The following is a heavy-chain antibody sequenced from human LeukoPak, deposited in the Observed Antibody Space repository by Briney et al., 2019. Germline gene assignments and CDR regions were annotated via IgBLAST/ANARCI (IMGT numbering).Heavy chain of an antibody. D-gene: IGHD3-9*01. Sequence: PSETLSLTCTVSGGSISSYHWSWIRQPPGKGLEWIGEINHSGSTNYNPSLKSRVTISVDTSKNQFSLKLSSVTAADTAVYYCAGGAVYDILTVEYYFDYWGQGTLVTVSS. CDR3: AGGAVYDILTVEYYFDY. V-gene: IGHV4-34*01. CDR2: INHSGST. CDR1: GGSISSYH. J-gene: IGHJ4*02.